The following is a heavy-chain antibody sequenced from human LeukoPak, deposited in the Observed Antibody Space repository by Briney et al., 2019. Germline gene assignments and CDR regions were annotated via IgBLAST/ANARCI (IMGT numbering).Heavy chain of an antibody. Sequence: SETLSLTCTVSGGSISSSSYYWGWIRQPPGKGLEWIGSIYYSGSTYYNPSLKSRVTISVDTSKNQFSLKLSSVTAADTAVYYCARRKTLHQTYYDFWSGYFGRFDPWGQGTLVTVSS. J-gene: IGHJ5*02. CDR3: ARRKTLHQTYYDFWSGYFGRFDP. CDR2: IYYSGST. CDR1: GGSISSSSYY. D-gene: IGHD3-3*01. V-gene: IGHV4-39*01.